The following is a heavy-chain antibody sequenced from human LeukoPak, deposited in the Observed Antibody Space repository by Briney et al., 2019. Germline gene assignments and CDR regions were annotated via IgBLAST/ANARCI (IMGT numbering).Heavy chain of an antibody. J-gene: IGHJ3*02. D-gene: IGHD3-10*01. CDR1: GFTFSSYA. Sequence: GGSLRLSCAASGFTFSSYAMHWVRQAPGKGLEWVAVISYDGSNKYYADSVKGRFTISRDNSKNTLYLRMNSLRAEDTAVYYCARSPYGSGSYYRGDAFDIWGQGTMVTVSS. CDR2: ISYDGSNK. V-gene: IGHV3-30-3*01. CDR3: ARSPYGSGSYYRGDAFDI.